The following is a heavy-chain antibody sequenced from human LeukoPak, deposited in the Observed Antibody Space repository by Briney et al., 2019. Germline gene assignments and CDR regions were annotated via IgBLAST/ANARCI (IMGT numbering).Heavy chain of an antibody. CDR2: IYYSGST. J-gene: IGHJ4*02. V-gene: IGHV4-59*01. CDR3: ARVNVDTAMVDY. D-gene: IGHD5-18*01. Sequence: SETLSLTCTVSGGSISSYYWSWIRQPPGKGLEWIGYIYYSGSTNYNPSLKSRVTISVDTSKNQFSLKLSSVTAADTAVYYCARVNVDTAMVDYWGQGALVTVSS. CDR1: GGSISSYY.